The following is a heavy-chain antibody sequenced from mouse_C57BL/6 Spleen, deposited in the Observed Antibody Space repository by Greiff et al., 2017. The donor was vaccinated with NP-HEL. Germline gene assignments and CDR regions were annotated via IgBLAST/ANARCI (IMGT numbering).Heavy chain of an antibody. J-gene: IGHJ2*01. CDR2: INPYNGDT. CDR1: GYSFTGYF. D-gene: IGHD2-5*01. V-gene: IGHV1-20*01. Sequence: EVQLQQSGPELVKPGDSVKISCKASGYSFTGYFMNWVIQSHGKSLEWIGRINPYNGDTFYNQKFKGKATLTVDKSSSTAHMELRSLTSEDSAVYYCARSHSNYPYYFDYWGQGTTLTVSS. CDR3: ARSHSNYPYYFDY.